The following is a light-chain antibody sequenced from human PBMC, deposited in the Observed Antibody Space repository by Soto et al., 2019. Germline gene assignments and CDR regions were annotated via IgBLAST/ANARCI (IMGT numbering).Light chain of an antibody. CDR2: DAS. J-gene: IGKJ5*01. CDR1: PDISTL. Sequence: DIQMTQSPSSLSASVGDRVTITCQAGPDISTLLNWYQQKPGKTPKLLIYDASNLEVGVPSRFSGGGSGTDFTLTISSLQPEDVATYYCQQYENLPITFGQGTRLEIK. V-gene: IGKV1-33*01. CDR3: QQYENLPIT.